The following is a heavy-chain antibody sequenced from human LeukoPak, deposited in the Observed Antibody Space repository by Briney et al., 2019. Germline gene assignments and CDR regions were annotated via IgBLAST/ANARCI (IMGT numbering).Heavy chain of an antibody. J-gene: IGHJ4*02. V-gene: IGHV3-21*01. CDR3: ARGVVTASSFFDY. Sequence: GGSLRLSCAASGFTFSSYSMNWVRQAPGKGLEWVSSISSSSSYIYYADSVKGRSTISRDNAKNSLYLQMNSLRAEDTAVYYCARGVVTASSFFDYWGQGTLVTVSS. D-gene: IGHD2-21*02. CDR1: GFTFSSYS. CDR2: ISSSSSYI.